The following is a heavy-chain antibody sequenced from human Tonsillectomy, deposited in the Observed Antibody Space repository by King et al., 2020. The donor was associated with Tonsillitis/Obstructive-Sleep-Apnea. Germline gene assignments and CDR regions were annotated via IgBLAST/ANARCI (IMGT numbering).Heavy chain of an antibody. CDR2: ISYDGSNK. D-gene: IGHD3-10*01. CDR1: GFTFSSYA. Sequence: VQLVESGGGVVQPGRSLRLSCAASGFTFSSYAMHWVRQAPGKGLEWVAVISYDGSNKYYADSVKGRFTFSRDNAKNTLYLQMNSLRAEDTAVYYCARDRDYYGSGRSSGGFDPWGQGTLVTVSS. V-gene: IGHV3-30*01. CDR3: ARDRDYYGSGRSSGGFDP. J-gene: IGHJ5*02.